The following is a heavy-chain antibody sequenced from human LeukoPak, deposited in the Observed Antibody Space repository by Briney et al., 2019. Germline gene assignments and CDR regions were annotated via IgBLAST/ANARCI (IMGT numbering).Heavy chain of an antibody. J-gene: IGHJ6*02. CDR3: AADHLYGSGSYTKGYYYYGMDV. D-gene: IGHD3-10*01. CDR2: IIVGSGNT. V-gene: IGHV1-58*02. CDR1: GFTLTSSA. Sequence: SVKVSCKASGFTLTSSAMQWVRPARGQRLEWRGWIIVGSGNTNYAQKFQERVTITRDMSTSTAYMELSSLRSEDTAVYYCAADHLYGSGSYTKGYYYYGMDVWGQGTTVTVSS.